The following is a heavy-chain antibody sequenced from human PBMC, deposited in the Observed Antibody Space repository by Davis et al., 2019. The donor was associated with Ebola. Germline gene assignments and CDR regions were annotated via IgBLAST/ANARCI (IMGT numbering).Heavy chain of an antibody. Sequence: PGGSLRLSCTVSGGSISSHYWSWIRQPAGKGLEWIGRIYTSGSTNYNPSLKTRVTMSVDTSKNQLCLNLSSVAAADRAVYYCARPLARRGWDYYYSMDVWGQGTTVTVSS. V-gene: IGHV4-4*07. CDR1: GGSISSHY. CDR2: IYTSGST. J-gene: IGHJ6*02. D-gene: IGHD1-26*01. CDR3: ARPLARRGWDYYYSMDV.